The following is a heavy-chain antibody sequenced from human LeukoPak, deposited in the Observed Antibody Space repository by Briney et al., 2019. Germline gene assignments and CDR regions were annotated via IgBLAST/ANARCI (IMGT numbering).Heavy chain of an antibody. D-gene: IGHD2-2*01. CDR3: ARGRCSSTSCPPSLYYFDY. Sequence: SETLSLTCTVSGGSISSSSYYWGWIRQPPGKGLEWIGSIYYSGSTYYTPSLKSRVTISVDTSKNQSSLKLSSVTAADTAVYYCARGRCSSTSCPPSLYYFDYWGQGTLVTVSS. V-gene: IGHV4-39*07. CDR2: IYYSGST. CDR1: GGSISSSSYY. J-gene: IGHJ4*02.